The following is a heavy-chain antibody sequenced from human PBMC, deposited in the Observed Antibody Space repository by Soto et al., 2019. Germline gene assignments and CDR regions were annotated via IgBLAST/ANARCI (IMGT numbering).Heavy chain of an antibody. CDR3: ARVSSDCSDNPCYEGIFDS. Sequence: PSETLSLTCTVSGYSISSLNSYWDWFRQRPGKGLEWIGSIYYTGDTYHTASFKSRATISVDRSRNQFSLKLTSVTAADTAIYYCARVSSDCSDNPCYEGIFDSWGQGALVTVSS. J-gene: IGHJ4*02. CDR2: IYYTGDT. V-gene: IGHV4-39*01. CDR1: GYSISSLNSY. D-gene: IGHD4-17*01.